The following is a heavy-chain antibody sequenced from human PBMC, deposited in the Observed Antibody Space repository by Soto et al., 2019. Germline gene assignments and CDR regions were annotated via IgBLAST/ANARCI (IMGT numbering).Heavy chain of an antibody. CDR2: IIPIFGTA. CDR1: GGTFSSYA. J-gene: IGHJ5*02. Sequence: SVKVSCKASGGTFSSYAISWVRQAPGQGLEWMGGIIPIFGTANYAQKFQGRVTITADKSTNTAYMELSSLRSEDTAVYYCVIPIAAAGTAWFDPWGQGTLVTVSS. V-gene: IGHV1-69*06. D-gene: IGHD6-13*01. CDR3: VIPIAAAGTAWFDP.